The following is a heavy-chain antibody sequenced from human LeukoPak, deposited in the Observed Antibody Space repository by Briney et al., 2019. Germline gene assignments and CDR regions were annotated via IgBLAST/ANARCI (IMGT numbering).Heavy chain of an antibody. CDR2: ISNSGGST. J-gene: IGHJ4*02. CDR3: AKDGYVSWAYQLSHFDY. D-gene: IGHD2-2*03. CDR1: AFTFSSYT. V-gene: IGHV3-23*01. Sequence: QSGGSLRLSCVASAFTFSSYTMSWVRPAPGKGLEWVSAISNSGGSTYYADSVKGRFTISRDNSKNTLYLQMNSLRAEDTAVYYCAKDGYVSWAYQLSHFDYWGQGTLVTVSS.